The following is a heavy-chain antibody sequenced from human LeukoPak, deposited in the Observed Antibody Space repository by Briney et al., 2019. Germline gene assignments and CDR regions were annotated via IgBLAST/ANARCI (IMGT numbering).Heavy chain of an antibody. J-gene: IGHJ5*02. D-gene: IGHD2-2*02. CDR1: GGSFSVYY. Sequence: TSETLSLTCAVYGGSFSVYYWSWIRQPPGKGLEWIGEINHSGSTNYNPSLKSRVTISVDTSKNQFSLKLSSVTAADTAVYYCARGGYCSSTSCYRLGVGRFDPWGQGTLVTVSS. CDR2: INHSGST. V-gene: IGHV4-34*01. CDR3: ARGGYCSSTSCYRLGVGRFDP.